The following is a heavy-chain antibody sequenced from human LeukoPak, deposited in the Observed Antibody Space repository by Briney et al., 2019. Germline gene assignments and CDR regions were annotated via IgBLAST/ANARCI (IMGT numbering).Heavy chain of an antibody. V-gene: IGHV3-48*03. Sequence: GGSLRLSCAASGFTFSSYEMNWVRQAPGKGLEWVSYISSSGSTIYYADSVKGRFTISRDDAKNSLYLQMNSLRAEDTAVYYCAKDGVAATDYYYYYMDVWGKGTTVTVSS. CDR1: GFTFSSYE. J-gene: IGHJ6*03. CDR3: AKDGVAATDYYYYYMDV. CDR2: ISSSGSTI. D-gene: IGHD2-15*01.